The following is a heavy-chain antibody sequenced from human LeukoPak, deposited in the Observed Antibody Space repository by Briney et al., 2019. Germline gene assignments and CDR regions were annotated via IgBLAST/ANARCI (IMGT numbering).Heavy chain of an antibody. CDR3: ARDLLAVAGYFDY. D-gene: IGHD6-19*01. V-gene: IGHV3-7*01. J-gene: IGHJ4*02. CDR2: IKQDGTEK. CDR1: GFTFTTYW. Sequence: GESLRLSCAASGFTFTTYWMSWVRQAPGKGLEWVANIKQDGTEKCYVDSVKGRFTISRDNAKNSLYLQMNSLRAEDTAVYYCARDLLAVAGYFDYWGQGTLVTVSS.